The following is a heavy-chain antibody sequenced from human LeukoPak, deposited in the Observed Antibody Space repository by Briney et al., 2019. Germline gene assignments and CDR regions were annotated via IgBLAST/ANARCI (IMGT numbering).Heavy chain of an antibody. D-gene: IGHD3-22*01. CDR3: ARDYDSSGPQKNYFDY. J-gene: IGHJ4*02. CDR1: GGSFSTYG. V-gene: IGHV1-69*06. CDR2: IIPIYGAE. Sequence: SVKVSCKASGGSFSTYGITWVRQGPGQGLEWMGRIIPIYGAENYAQKFQGRVTVTADKSTTTAYMELRGLRSEDTAVYYCARDYDSSGPQKNYFDYWGQGTLVTVSS.